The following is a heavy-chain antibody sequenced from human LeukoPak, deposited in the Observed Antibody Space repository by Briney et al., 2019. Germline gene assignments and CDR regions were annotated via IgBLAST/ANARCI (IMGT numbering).Heavy chain of an antibody. D-gene: IGHD3-22*01. CDR3: ARDYYDSSGWNWFDP. V-gene: IGHV3-23*01. Sequence: GGSLRLSCAASGFTFSSYAMSWVRQAPGKGLEWVSAISGSGGSTYYAGSVKGRFTISRDNSKNTLYLQMNSLRAEDTAVYYCARDYYDSSGWNWFDPWGQGTLVTVSS. CDR1: GFTFSSYA. CDR2: ISGSGGST. J-gene: IGHJ5*02.